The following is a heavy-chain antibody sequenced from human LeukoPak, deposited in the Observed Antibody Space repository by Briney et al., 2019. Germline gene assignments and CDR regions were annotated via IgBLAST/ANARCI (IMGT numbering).Heavy chain of an antibody. Sequence: SETLSLTCAVYGGSFSGYYWSWIRQPPGKGLEWIGEINHSGSTNYNPSLKSQVTISVDTSKNQFSLKLSSVTAADTAVYYCARGRVGPEWLLKSLGAFDIWGQGTMVTVSS. CDR2: INHSGST. D-gene: IGHD3-3*01. J-gene: IGHJ3*02. V-gene: IGHV4-34*01. CDR1: GGSFSGYY. CDR3: ARGRVGPEWLLKSLGAFDI.